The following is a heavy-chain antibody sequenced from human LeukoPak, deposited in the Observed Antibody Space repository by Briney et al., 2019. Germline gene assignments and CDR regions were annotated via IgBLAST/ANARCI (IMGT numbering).Heavy chain of an antibody. CDR3: ARDQYYYDSSGYYRFDY. Sequence: SETLSLTCTVSGNSISSYYWSWIRQPAGKGLEWIGRIHTSGSTNYNSSLKSRVTMSVDMSKNQFSLKLSSVTAADTAVYYCARDQYYYDSSGYYRFDYWGQGTLVTVSS. V-gene: IGHV4-4*07. CDR2: IHTSGST. CDR1: GNSISSYY. J-gene: IGHJ4*02. D-gene: IGHD3-22*01.